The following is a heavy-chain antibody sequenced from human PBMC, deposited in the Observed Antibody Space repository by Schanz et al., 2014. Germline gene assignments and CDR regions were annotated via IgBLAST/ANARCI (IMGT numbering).Heavy chain of an antibody. CDR1: NESIINSY. CDR3: ARRLEVFGANWYFDL. Sequence: QVHLQESGPRLVKPSETLSLTCTVSNESIINSYWSWIRQPAGKGLEWIGRLYSDGNTNYNPSLKARVTMSRDTSKNQWSLRLTSVTVADTAVYYCARRLEVFGANWYFDLWGPGTLITVS. D-gene: IGHD3-3*01. J-gene: IGHJ2*01. V-gene: IGHV4-4*07. CDR2: LYSDGNT.